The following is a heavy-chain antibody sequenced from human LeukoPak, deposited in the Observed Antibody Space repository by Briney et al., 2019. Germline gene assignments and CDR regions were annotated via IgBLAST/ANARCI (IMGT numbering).Heavy chain of an antibody. CDR1: GFTFSTYA. D-gene: IGHD2-15*01. CDR2: ISGSDGST. J-gene: IGHJ4*02. Sequence: GGSLRLSCVASGFTFSTYAMSWVRQAPGKGLEWVPAISGSDGSTYHAESVKGRFTISRDNSKNMLYLQMNSLRVEDAAVYYCAKDRSLKIVLGVFDYWGQGTLVTVSS. CDR3: AKDRSLKIVLGVFDY. V-gene: IGHV3-23*01.